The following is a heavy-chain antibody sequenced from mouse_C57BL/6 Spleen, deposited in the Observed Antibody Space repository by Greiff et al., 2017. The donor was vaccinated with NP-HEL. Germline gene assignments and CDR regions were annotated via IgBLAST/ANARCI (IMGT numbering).Heavy chain of an antibody. CDR2: ISGGGGNT. V-gene: IGHV5-9*01. CDR1: GFTFSSYT. Sequence: DVKLVESGGGLVKPGGSLKLSCAASGFTFSSYTMSWVRQTPEKRLEWVATISGGGGNTYYPDSVKGRFTISRDNAKNTLYLQMSSLRSEDTALYYCARPPYYYGSSDWYFDVWGTGTTVTVSS. J-gene: IGHJ1*03. CDR3: ARPPYYYGSSDWYFDV. D-gene: IGHD1-1*01.